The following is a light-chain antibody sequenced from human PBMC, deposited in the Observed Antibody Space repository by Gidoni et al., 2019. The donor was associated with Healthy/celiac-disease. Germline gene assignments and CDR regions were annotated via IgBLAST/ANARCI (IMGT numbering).Light chain of an antibody. CDR1: SSDVGGYNY. V-gene: IGLV2-14*03. Sequence: SALTQPASVSGSPGQSIPFSCTGTSSDVGGYNYVSWSQQHPVKAPKLMIYDVSNRPPVVSNRFSGSKSGNTASLTISGLQAEDEADYYCSSYTSSSTLVVFGGGTKLTVL. CDR2: DVS. CDR3: SSYTSSSTLVV. J-gene: IGLJ2*01.